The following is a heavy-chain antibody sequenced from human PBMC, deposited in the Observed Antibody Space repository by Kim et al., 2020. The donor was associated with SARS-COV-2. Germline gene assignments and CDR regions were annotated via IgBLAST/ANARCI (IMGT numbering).Heavy chain of an antibody. CDR3: ATQGEIAVAGSWFDP. CDR1: GGSISSGGYY. Sequence: SETLSLTCTVSGGSISSGGYYWSWIRQHPGKGLEWIGYIYYSGSTYYNPSLKSRVTISVDTSKNQFSLKLSSVTAADTAVYYCATQGEIAVAGSWFDPWGQGTLVTVSS. D-gene: IGHD6-19*01. CDR2: IYYSGST. V-gene: IGHV4-31*03. J-gene: IGHJ5*02.